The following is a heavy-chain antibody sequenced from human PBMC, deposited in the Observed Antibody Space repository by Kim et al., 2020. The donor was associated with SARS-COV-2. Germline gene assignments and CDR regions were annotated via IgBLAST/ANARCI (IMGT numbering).Heavy chain of an antibody. J-gene: IGHJ5*02. V-gene: IGHV7-4-1*02. D-gene: IGHD6-19*01. CDR2: INTNTGNP. CDR1: GYTFTSYA. CDR3: AREEQWLPSYWFDP. Sequence: ASVKVSCKASGYTFTSYAMNWVRQAPGQGLEWMGWINTNTGNPTYAQGFTGRFVFSLDTSVSTAYLQISSLKAEDTAVYYCAREEQWLPSYWFDPWGQGTLVTVSS.